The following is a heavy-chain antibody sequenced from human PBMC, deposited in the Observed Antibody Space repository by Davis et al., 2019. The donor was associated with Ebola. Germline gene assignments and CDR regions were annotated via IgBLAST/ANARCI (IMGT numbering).Heavy chain of an antibody. Sequence: AASVKVSCKASGYTFTSYAMNWVRQTPGQGLEWMGWISTYYDNTNYVQKFQGRVILTTDTSTSTAYMELRSLGYDDTAVYYCARDGKPGYFIEYWGQGTLVTVSS. J-gene: IGHJ4*02. CDR1: GYTFTSYA. CDR2: ISTYYDNT. D-gene: IGHD4-23*01. V-gene: IGHV1-18*01. CDR3: ARDGKPGYFIEY.